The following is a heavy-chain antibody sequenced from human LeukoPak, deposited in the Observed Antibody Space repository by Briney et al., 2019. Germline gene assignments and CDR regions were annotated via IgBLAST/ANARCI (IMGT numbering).Heavy chain of an antibody. V-gene: IGHV3-7*03. Sequence: PGGSLRLSCAASGFAFSSYWMNWVRQAPGKGLEWVASIKQDGSEKYYVDSVKGRFTISRDNAKNSLYLQMNSLRAEDTAVYYCAKDPVSMVRGGPDAFDIWGQGTMVTVSS. CDR1: GFAFSSYW. J-gene: IGHJ3*02. D-gene: IGHD3-10*01. CDR2: IKQDGSEK. CDR3: AKDPVSMVRGGPDAFDI.